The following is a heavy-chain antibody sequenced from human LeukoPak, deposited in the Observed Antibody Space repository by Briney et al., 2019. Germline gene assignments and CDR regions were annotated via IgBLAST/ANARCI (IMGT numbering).Heavy chain of an antibody. CDR2: INPSGGST. D-gene: IGHD6-6*01. CDR3: ASPLIFGYSSSATDY. Sequence: ASVTVSCKASGYTFTSYYMHWVRQAPGQGLEWMGIINPSGGSTSYAQKFQGRVTMTRDTSTGTVYMELSSLRSEDTAVYYCASPLIFGYSSSATDYWGQGTLVTVSS. J-gene: IGHJ4*02. CDR1: GYTFTSYY. V-gene: IGHV1-46*01.